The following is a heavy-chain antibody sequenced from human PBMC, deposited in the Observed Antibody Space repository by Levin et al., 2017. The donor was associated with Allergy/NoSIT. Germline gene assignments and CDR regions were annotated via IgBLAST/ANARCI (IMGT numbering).Heavy chain of an antibody. CDR1: GGSITSSY. J-gene: IGHJ4*02. Sequence: SQTLSLPCTVSGGSITSSYWSWIRQPPGKGLEWIGYIYYSGTTNYNPSLRSRVTISVDTSKNQFSLKLTSVTAADTAVYYCARLVGGIGYFDYWGQGALVTVSS. V-gene: IGHV4-59*08. D-gene: IGHD3-10*01. CDR3: ARLVGGIGYFDY. CDR2: IYYSGTT.